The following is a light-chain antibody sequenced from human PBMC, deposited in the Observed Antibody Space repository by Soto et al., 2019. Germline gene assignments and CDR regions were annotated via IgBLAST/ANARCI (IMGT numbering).Light chain of an antibody. CDR3: QQYNSYWT. CDR1: QSISSW. CDR2: DAS. Sequence: DIQMTQSPSTLSASVGDRVTITCRANQSISSWLAWYQQKPGKAPKLLIYDASSLESAVPSRFSGSGSGTEFTLTISSLQPDDFATYYCQQYNSYWTFGQGTKVEIK. V-gene: IGKV1-5*01. J-gene: IGKJ1*01.